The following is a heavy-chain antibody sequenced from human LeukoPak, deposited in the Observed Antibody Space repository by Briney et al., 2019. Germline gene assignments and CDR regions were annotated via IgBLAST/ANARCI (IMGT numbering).Heavy chain of an antibody. D-gene: IGHD3-22*01. CDR3: AREAASSVSREVDY. CDR2: ISSSSSYI. CDR1: GFTFRSYS. J-gene: IGHJ4*02. V-gene: IGHV3-21*01. Sequence: GGSLRLSCAASGFTFRSYSMNWVRQAPGKGLEWVSSISSSSSYIYYADSVKGRFTISRDNAKNSLYLQMNSLRAEDTAVYYCAREAASSVSREVDYWGQGTLVTVSS.